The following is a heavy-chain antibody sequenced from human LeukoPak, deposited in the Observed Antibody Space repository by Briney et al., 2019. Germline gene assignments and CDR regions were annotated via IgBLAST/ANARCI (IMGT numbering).Heavy chain of an antibody. J-gene: IGHJ4*02. D-gene: IGHD1-26*01. CDR1: GFTFSNYA. CDR2: IKQDGSEK. CDR3: ARVRGTYCLDY. Sequence: GRSLRLSCAASGFTFSNYAMHWVRQAPGKGLEWVANIKQDGSEKYYVDSVKGRFTISRDNAKKSLYLQMNSLRAEDTAVYYCARVRGTYCLDYWGQGTLVTVSS. V-gene: IGHV3-7*01.